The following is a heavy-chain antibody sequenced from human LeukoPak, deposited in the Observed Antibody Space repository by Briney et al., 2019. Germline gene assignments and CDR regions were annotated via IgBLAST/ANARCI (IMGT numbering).Heavy chain of an antibody. D-gene: IGHD3-16*01. CDR1: GFTFTIHA. CDR3: ARGGDAFDI. V-gene: IGHV3-23*01. Sequence: PGGSLRLSCAASGFTFTIHAMSWVRQAPGKGLEWVSAISGSGGSTYYADSVKGRFTISRDNSKNTLFLQMNSLRAEDTAVYYCARGGDAFDIWGQGTMVTVSS. CDR2: ISGSGGST. J-gene: IGHJ3*02.